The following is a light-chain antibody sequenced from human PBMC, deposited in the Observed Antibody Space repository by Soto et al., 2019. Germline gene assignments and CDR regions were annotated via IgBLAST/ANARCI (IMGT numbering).Light chain of an antibody. J-gene: IGKJ2*01. CDR3: QSSNDWPFT. V-gene: IGKV3-15*01. Sequence: EIVMTQSPATLSVSPGERVTLSCSASESLSTYLAWYQQKPGQAPRLLIYGPSTKATGIPARFSGSGSATDFTLTISSLQSEDFAVYYFQSSNDWPFTFGEGTKLEI. CDR1: ESLSTY. CDR2: GPS.